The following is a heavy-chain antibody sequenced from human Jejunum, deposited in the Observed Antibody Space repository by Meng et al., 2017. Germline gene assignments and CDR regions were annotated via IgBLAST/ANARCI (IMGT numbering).Heavy chain of an antibody. V-gene: IGHV6-1*01. J-gene: IGHJ4*02. CDR1: WDSVSSNSAG. CDR2: TYYRSKWYI. D-gene: IGHD1-26*01. CDR3: AGGGLVRSTRGYFDY. Sequence: QIQLQQSGPGLVKPSQTLSLTCAISWDSVSSNSAGWNWIRQSPSRGLEWRGRTYYRSKWYIDYAVSVKSRITINPDTSKNQFSLHLNSVTPEDTAVYYCAGGGLVRSTRGYFDYWGQGTLVTVSS.